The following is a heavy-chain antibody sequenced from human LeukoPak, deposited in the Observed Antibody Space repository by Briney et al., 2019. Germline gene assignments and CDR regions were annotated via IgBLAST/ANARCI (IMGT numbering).Heavy chain of an antibody. V-gene: IGHV1-69*06. D-gene: IGHD3-22*01. CDR2: IIPIFGTA. CDR1: GGNFNTYA. Sequence: GASVKVSCKASGGNFNTYAISWVRQAPGQGLEWMGGIIPIFGTANYAQKFQGRVTITADKSTSTAYMELSSLRSEDTAVYYCAREGGSYDSSGYYYPLDFDYWGQGTLVTVSS. J-gene: IGHJ4*02. CDR3: AREGGSYDSSGYYYPLDFDY.